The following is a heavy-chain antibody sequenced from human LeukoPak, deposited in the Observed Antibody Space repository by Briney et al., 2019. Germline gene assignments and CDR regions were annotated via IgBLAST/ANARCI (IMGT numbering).Heavy chain of an antibody. Sequence: GGSLRLSCAASGFTFDDYGMSWVRQAPGKGLEWVSGINWNGGSTGYADSVKGRFTISRDNAKNSLYLQMNSLRAEDTALYYCARAGPYYDSSGHSGALDYWGQGTLVTVSS. CDR1: GFTFDDYG. V-gene: IGHV3-20*04. CDR3: ARAGPYYDSSGHSGALDY. J-gene: IGHJ4*02. D-gene: IGHD3-22*01. CDR2: INWNGGST.